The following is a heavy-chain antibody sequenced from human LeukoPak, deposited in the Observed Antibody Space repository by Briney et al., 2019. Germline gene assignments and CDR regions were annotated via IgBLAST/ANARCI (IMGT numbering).Heavy chain of an antibody. CDR3: ARDKDDPWGIVVVTPDY. CDR1: GFTFSNYW. CDR2: INTDGSST. Sequence: GGSLRLSCAASGFTFSNYWMHWVRQAPGKGLVWVSRINTDGSSTSYVDSVKGRFTISRDNAKNTLYLQMNSLRAEDTAVYYCARDKDDPWGIVVVTPDYWGQGTLVTVSS. D-gene: IGHD3-22*01. J-gene: IGHJ4*02. V-gene: IGHV3-74*01.